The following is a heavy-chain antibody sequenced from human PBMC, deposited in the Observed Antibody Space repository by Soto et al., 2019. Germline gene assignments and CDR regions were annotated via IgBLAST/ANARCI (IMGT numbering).Heavy chain of an antibody. Sequence: QVQLVESGGGLVKPGGSLRLSCAASGFTFSDYYMSWIRQAPGKGLEWVSYISSSGSTIYYADSVKGRFTISRDNAKNSLYLQMNSLRAEDTAVYYFARGQGYCCGGSCYSGATFDYWGQGTLVTVSS. CDR3: ARGQGYCCGGSCYSGATFDY. CDR1: GFTFSDYY. D-gene: IGHD2-15*01. CDR2: ISSSGSTI. J-gene: IGHJ4*02. V-gene: IGHV3-11*01.